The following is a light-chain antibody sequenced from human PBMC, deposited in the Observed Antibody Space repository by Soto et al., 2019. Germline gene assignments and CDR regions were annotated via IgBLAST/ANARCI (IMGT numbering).Light chain of an antibody. J-gene: IGKJ5*01. CDR3: PPRYSTLPIT. CDR2: AAS. CDR1: QSISSY. V-gene: IGKV1-39*01. Sequence: DIQMTQSPSSLSASVGDRVTITCRASQSISSYLNWYQQKPGKAPKLLIYAASSLQSGVPSRFSGSGSGTDFTLTISRLQTEDFATYYWPPRYSTLPITFGQGTRLEIK.